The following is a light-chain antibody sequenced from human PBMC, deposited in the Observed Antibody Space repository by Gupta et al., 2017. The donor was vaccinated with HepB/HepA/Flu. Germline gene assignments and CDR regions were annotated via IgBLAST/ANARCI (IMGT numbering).Light chain of an antibody. CDR3: MQCTHWQT. J-gene: IGKJ5*01. CDR1: QSLLNTDGNTY. CDR2: KVS. Sequence: VVMTQSPLSLPVTLGQPASMSCRSSQSLLNTDGNTYLTWYQQRPVQSPRRLIYKVSYRDSGVPDRFSGSGSGPDFTLKSSRVEAEDVGVYYCMQCTHWQTFGEGTRLEIK. V-gene: IGKV2-30*01.